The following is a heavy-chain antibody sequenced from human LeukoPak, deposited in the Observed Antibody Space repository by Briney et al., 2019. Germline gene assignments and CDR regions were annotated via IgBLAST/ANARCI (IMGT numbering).Heavy chain of an antibody. CDR2: ISASGGST. J-gene: IGHJ6*02. V-gene: IGHV3-23*01. CDR1: GFTFSSYA. CDR3: ATGQGHGMDV. Sequence: GGSLRLSCAASGFTFSSYAMNWVRQAPGKGLEWVSAISASGGSTFYADSVKGRFTISRDNAKNTLYLQMNSLRAEDTAVYYCATGQGHGMDVWGQGTTVTVSS.